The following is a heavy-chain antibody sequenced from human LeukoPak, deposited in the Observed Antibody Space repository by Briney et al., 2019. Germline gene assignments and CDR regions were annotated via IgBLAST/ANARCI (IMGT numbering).Heavy chain of an antibody. J-gene: IGHJ4*02. CDR3: ARQEGGSYLED. V-gene: IGHV4-59*08. CDR2: IYYTGST. Sequence: SETLSLTCTVSGGSINNYYWSWIRQPPGKGLEWIGYIYYTGSTNYNPSLKSRVTISVDTSKNQFSLKLSSVTAADTAVYYCARQEGGSYLEDWGQGTLVTVSS. D-gene: IGHD1-26*01. CDR1: GGSINNYY.